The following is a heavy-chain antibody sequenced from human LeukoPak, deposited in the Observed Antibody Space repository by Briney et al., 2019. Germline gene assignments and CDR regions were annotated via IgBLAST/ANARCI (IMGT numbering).Heavy chain of an antibody. D-gene: IGHD5-18*01. V-gene: IGHV1-18*01. Sequence: GASVKVSCKASGYTFTSYGISWVRQAPGQGLEWMGWISAYNGNTNYAQKLQGRVTMTTDTSTSTAYMELRSLRSDDTAVYYCARDHSTRWIQLWYFDYWGQGTLVTVSS. CDR1: GYTFTSYG. CDR3: ARDHSTRWIQLWYFDY. J-gene: IGHJ4*02. CDR2: ISAYNGNT.